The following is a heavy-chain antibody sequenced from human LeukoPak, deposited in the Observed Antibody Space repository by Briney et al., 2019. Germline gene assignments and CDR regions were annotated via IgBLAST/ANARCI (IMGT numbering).Heavy chain of an antibody. D-gene: IGHD3-16*01. CDR3: ARGVGGGLRQYYYYYMDV. CDR2: MNPNSGNT. J-gene: IGHJ6*03. V-gene: IGHV1-8*03. CDR1: GYTFTSYD. Sequence: GASVKVSCKASGYTFTSYDINWVRQAPGQGLEWMGWMNPNSGNTVYAQKFQGRVTITRNTSISTAYMELSSLRSEDTAVYYCARGVGGGLRQYYYYYMDVWGKGTTVTVSS.